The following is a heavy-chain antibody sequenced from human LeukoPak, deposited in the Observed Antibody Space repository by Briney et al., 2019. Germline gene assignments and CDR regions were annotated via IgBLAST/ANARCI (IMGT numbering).Heavy chain of an antibody. CDR3: ARQGRFSYFGMDV. CDR2: IYYAGRT. Sequence: AETLSLTCTVPGDSINGFYWSWIRQPPGKGLEWVAYIYYAGRTTYNPYLKSRVTISVDTSKDQFSLKLTSLTAADTAVYYCARQGRFSYFGMDVWGQGTTVTVSS. J-gene: IGHJ6*02. D-gene: IGHD3-3*01. CDR1: GDSINGFY. V-gene: IGHV4-59*08.